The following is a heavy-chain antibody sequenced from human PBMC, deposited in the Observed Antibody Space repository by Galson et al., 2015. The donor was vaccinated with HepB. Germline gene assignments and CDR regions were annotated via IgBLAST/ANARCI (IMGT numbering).Heavy chain of an antibody. CDR1: GGSISSGSYY. V-gene: IGHV4-61*02. CDR3: ARYGDTTSWYTPFDV. D-gene: IGHD6-13*01. CDR2: IYTSGRT. J-gene: IGHJ3*01. Sequence: TLSLTCTVSGGSISSGSYYWSWIRQPAGKGLEWIGRIYTSGRTNYTPSLETRVTMSLDTSKNQFSLKLSSVTAADTAVYYCARYGDTTSWYTPFDVWGQGTMVTVSS.